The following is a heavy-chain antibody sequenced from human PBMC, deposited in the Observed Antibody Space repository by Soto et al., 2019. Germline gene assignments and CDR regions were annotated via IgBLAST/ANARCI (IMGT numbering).Heavy chain of an antibody. V-gene: IGHV3-66*01. CDR1: GFTVGSYH. J-gene: IGHJ6*02. CDR3: VREDYYYGMDV. CDR2: INSGGTT. Sequence: GXSQRLSCAASGFTVGSYHMSWVRQAPGKGLEWVSVINSGGTTDYADSVKGRFTISRDISRNTLYLQMNSLRAEDTAVYYCVREDYYYGMDVWGQGTTVTVSS.